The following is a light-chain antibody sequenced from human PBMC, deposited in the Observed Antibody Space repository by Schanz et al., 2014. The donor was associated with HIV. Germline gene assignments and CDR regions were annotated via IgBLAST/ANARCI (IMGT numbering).Light chain of an antibody. CDR3: SSYTTSSTLV. CDR2: DGD. CDR1: SSDVGGYNY. V-gene: IGLV2-14*01. Sequence: QSVLTQPPSASGSPGQSVTISCTGTSSDVGGYNYVSWYQQQPGKAPKLIIFDGDNRPSGVSWRFSASKSGYTASLTISGLQAEDEADYYCSSYTTSSTLVFGGGTKVTVL. J-gene: IGLJ2*01.